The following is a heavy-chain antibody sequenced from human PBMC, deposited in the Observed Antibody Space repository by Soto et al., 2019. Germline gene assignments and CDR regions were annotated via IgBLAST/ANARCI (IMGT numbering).Heavy chain of an antibody. J-gene: IGHJ6*01. CDR3: ARHEWSTHPSGLHV. CDR2: IYFSCSI. D-gene: IGHD3-3*01. Sequence: SETLSLTCTVPVGSLSSPGYYCAWIRQPPGKGLEWIGSIYFSCSIDDSPSLKSRITISVDTAKNQFSLKLNYVTAADTAVYYCARHEWSTHPSGLHVWGPGTSVT. CDR1: VGSLSSPGYY. V-gene: IGHV4-39*01.